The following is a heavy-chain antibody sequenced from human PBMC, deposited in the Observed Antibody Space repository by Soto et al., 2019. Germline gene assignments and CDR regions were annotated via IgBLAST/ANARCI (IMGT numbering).Heavy chain of an antibody. CDR1: GGSFSGYY. D-gene: IGHD3-3*01. Sequence: SETLSLTXAVYGGSFSGYYWSWIRQPPGKGLEWIGEINHSGSTNYNPSLKSRVTISVDTSKNQFSLKLSSVTAADTAVYYCTRDLPLYYDFRSGPTRGTRDYYYGMDVWGQGTTVTVSS. J-gene: IGHJ6*02. CDR3: TRDLPLYYDFRSGPTRGTRDYYYGMDV. V-gene: IGHV4-34*01. CDR2: INHSGST.